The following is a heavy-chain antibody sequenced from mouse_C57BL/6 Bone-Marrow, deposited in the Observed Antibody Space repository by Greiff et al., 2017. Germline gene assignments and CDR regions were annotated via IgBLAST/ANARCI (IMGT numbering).Heavy chain of an antibody. CDR2: IYPGDGDT. Sequence: QVQLQQSGAELVKPGASVKISCKASGYAFSSYWMNWVKQRPGKGLEWIGQIYPGDGDTNYNGKFKGKATLTADKSSSTAYMQLSSLTSEDSAVYFCARVETGTSWYFDVWGTGTTVTVSS. CDR3: ARVETGTSWYFDV. D-gene: IGHD4-1*01. J-gene: IGHJ1*03. CDR1: GYAFSSYW. V-gene: IGHV1-80*01.